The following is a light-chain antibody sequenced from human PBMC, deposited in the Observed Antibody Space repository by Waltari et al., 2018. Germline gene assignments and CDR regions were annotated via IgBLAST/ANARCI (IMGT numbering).Light chain of an antibody. Sequence: QAVLPQLPSASGTPGPRVPIPCSRSSSNIGANYVYWYQQFPGTSPKLLIHRNNQRPSGVPDRFSGSKSGTSAFLVISGLRSEDEADYHCATWDDSLSGWVFGGGTKVTVL. CDR2: RNN. CDR1: SSNIGANY. V-gene: IGLV1-47*01. J-gene: IGLJ3*02. CDR3: ATWDDSLSGWV.